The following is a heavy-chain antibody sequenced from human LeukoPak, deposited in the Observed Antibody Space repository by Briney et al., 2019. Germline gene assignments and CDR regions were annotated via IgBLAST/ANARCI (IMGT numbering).Heavy chain of an antibody. CDR2: IRGSGGDT. J-gene: IGHJ4*02. Sequence: QTGGSLRLSCAVSGFTFTSYAMSWVRQAPGKGLEWVSTIRGSGGDTYYPDSMRGRFTISGDLSKNTLYLQMNSLRVEDTAIYYCAKDYCTTTSCYYDSWGQGTLVTVSS. CDR3: AKDYCTTTSCYYDS. D-gene: IGHD3-22*01. V-gene: IGHV3-23*01. CDR1: GFTFTSYA.